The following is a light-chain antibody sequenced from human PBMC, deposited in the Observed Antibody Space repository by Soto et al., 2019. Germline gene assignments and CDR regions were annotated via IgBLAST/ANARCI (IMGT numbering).Light chain of an antibody. CDR1: QSISSY. J-gene: IGKJ1*01. V-gene: IGKV1-39*01. CDR2: AAS. CDR3: QQSYSTPPT. Sequence: DIQMTQSPSSLSASVGDRVTITCRASQSISSYLNWYQQKPGKAPKLLIYAASILQSGVPSRFSGSGSGTDFTLTISTLQPEDFATYYCQQSYSTPPTFGQGTKVEI.